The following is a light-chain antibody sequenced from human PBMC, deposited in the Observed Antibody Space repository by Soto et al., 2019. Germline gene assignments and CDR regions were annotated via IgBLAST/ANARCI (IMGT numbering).Light chain of an antibody. CDR3: CSYAGSGTLL. CDR2: EGS. CDR1: SSDVGYYNL. Sequence: QSALTQPASVSGSPGQSITISCTGTSSDVGYYNLVSWYQQHPGKAPKLMIYEGSKRPSGVSNRFSGSKSGNTASLTISGLQAEDEADYYCCSYAGSGTLLFGGGTKLTVL. J-gene: IGLJ2*01. V-gene: IGLV2-23*01.